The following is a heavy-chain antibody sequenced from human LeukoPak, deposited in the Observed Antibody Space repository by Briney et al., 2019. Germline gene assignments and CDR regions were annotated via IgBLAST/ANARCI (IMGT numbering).Heavy chain of an antibody. CDR2: ISYDGSNK. D-gene: IGHD4-17*01. V-gene: IGHV3-30*18. CDR1: GFSFSSYG. J-gene: IGHJ6*02. CDR3: AKEYGGYGYYGMDV. Sequence: GRSLGLFCAASGFSFSSYGMHWVRQAPGKGLEWVAVISYDGSNKYYADSVKGRFTISRDNSKNTLHLQMNSLRAEDTAVYYCAKEYGGYGYYGMDVWGHGNTFTVSS.